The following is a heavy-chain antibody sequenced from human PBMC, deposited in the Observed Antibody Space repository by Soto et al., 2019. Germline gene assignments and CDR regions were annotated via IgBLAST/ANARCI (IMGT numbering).Heavy chain of an antibody. CDR3: ARGPYGAFDY. CDR2: MNPNSGNT. J-gene: IGHJ4*02. D-gene: IGHD1-26*01. CDR1: GYTFTSYA. Sequence: ASVKVSCKASGYTFTSYAMHWVRQAPGQRLEWMGWMNPNSGNTGYAQKFQGRVTMTRNTSISTAYMELSSLRSEDTAVYYCARGPYGAFDYWGQGTLVTVSS. V-gene: IGHV1-8*02.